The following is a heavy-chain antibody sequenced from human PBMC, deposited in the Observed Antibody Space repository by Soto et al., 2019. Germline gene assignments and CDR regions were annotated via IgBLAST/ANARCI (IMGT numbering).Heavy chain of an antibody. Sequence: GVSLRLSCLGSGFTFSSYGMHWVRQAPGKGLEWVAVISYDGSNKYYADSVKGRFTISRDNSKNTLYLQMNSLRAEDTAVYYCANDPGGRVGAPKEAASDIWGKGTMVTVSS. CDR1: GFTFSSYG. V-gene: IGHV3-30*18. CDR3: ANDPGGRVGAPKEAASDI. CDR2: ISYDGSNK. D-gene: IGHD1-26*01. J-gene: IGHJ3*02.